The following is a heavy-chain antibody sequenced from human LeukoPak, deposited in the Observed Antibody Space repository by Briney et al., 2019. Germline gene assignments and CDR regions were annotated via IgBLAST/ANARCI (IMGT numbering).Heavy chain of an antibody. CDR2: INPDSGGT. CDR1: GYTFTGYY. D-gene: IGHD2-15*01. J-gene: IGHJ5*02. V-gene: IGHV1-2*06. CDR3: ARACSGGSCYSDNWLDP. Sequence: ASVKVSCXASGYTFTGYYLHWVRQAPGQGLEWMGRINPDSGGTNYAQKFQGRATMTRDTSISTAYMELNRLTSDDTAVYYCARACSGGSCYSDNWLDPWGQGTLVTVSS.